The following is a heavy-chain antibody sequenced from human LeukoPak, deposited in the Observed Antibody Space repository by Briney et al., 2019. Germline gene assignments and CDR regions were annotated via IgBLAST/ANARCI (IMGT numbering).Heavy chain of an antibody. J-gene: IGHJ4*02. V-gene: IGHV4-30-2*01. D-gene: IGHD2-2*01. CDR2: IYHSGST. CDR3: ASIVVVPAATFDY. Sequence: TLSLTCTVSGGSISSGGYYLSWLRPPPGPGLGWLGYIYHSGSTYYNPSLKSRVTISVDRSKNQFSLKLSSVTAADTAVYYCASIVVVPAATFDYWGQGTLVTVSS. CDR1: GGSISSGGYY.